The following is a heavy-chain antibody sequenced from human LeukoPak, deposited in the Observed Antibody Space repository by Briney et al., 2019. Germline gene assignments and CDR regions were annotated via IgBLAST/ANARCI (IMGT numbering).Heavy chain of an antibody. CDR1: GGSISSGGYY. D-gene: IGHD3-22*01. V-gene: IGHV4-30-2*01. J-gene: IGHJ2*01. CDR3: RLNYYDSSGREVTPNSWYFDL. Sequence: SQTLSLTCTVSGGSISSGGYYWSWIRQPPGKGLEWIGYIYHSGSTYYNPSLKSRVTISVDRSKNQLSLKLSSVTAADTAVYYCRLNYYDSSGREVTPNSWYFDLWGRGTLVTVSS. CDR2: IYHSGST.